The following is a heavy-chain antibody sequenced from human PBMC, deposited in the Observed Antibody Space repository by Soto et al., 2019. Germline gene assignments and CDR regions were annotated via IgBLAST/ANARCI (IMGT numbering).Heavy chain of an antibody. V-gene: IGHV4-59*01. CDR1: GGSISRYY. J-gene: IGHJ6*02. D-gene: IGHD2-21*02. CDR2: MYNTGST. Sequence: SETLSLTCTVSGGSISRYYWSWIRQPPGKGLEWIGYMYNTGSTIYNPSLKSRVTISVDTSKNQFSLKLNSVTAADTAVYYCARDLLCYCGADCYPLDVWGQGSTVTVSS. CDR3: ARDLLCYCGADCYPLDV.